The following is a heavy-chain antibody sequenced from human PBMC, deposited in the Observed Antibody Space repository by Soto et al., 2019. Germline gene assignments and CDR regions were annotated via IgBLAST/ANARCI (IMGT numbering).Heavy chain of an antibody. CDR1: GYSFTSYW. J-gene: IGHJ6*02. V-gene: IGHV5-51*01. D-gene: IGHD6-13*01. Sequence: GESLKISCMGSGYSFTSYWIGWVRQMPGKGLECMGIIYPGDSDTRYSPSFQGQVTISAAKSISTAYLQWSSLKASDTAMYYCARHRGAAAGYYYYGMDVWGQGTTVTVSS. CDR3: ARHRGAAAGYYYYGMDV. CDR2: IYPGDSDT.